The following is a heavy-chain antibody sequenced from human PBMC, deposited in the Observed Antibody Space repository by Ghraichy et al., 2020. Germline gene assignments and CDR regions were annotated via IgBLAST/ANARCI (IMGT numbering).Heavy chain of an antibody. D-gene: IGHD4-23*01. CDR3: ARGQGGGKIRRAGFDY. J-gene: IGHJ4*02. CDR1: GYTFTSYD. Sequence: ASVKVSCKASGYTFTSYDINWVRQAPGQGLEWMGWMNPNSGNTGYAQKFQGRVTMTRNTSISTAYMELSSLRSEDTAVYYCARGQGGGKIRRAGFDYWGQGTLVTVSS. CDR2: MNPNSGNT. V-gene: IGHV1-8*01.